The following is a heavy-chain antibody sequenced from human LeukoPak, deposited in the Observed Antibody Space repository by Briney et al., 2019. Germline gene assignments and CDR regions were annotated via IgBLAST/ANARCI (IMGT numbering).Heavy chain of an antibody. D-gene: IGHD4-23*01. J-gene: IGHJ6*03. V-gene: IGHV1-69*06. Sequence: GASVKVSCKASGGTFSSYAISWVRQAPGQGLEWMGGIIPIFGTANYAQKFQGRVTITADKSTSTAYMELSSLRSEDTAVYYCARSSTVVTFKGLYYYYYYMDVWGKGTTVTVSS. CDR3: ARSSTVVTFKGLYYYYYYMDV. CDR1: GGTFSSYA. CDR2: IIPIFGTA.